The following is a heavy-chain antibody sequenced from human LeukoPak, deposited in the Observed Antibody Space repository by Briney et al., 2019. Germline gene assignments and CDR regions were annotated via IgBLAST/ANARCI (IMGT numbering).Heavy chain of an antibody. J-gene: IGHJ4*02. CDR3: ARAQSGYGHLFDY. V-gene: IGHV4-59*12. CDR2: IYYSGST. CDR1: GGSISSYY. Sequence: SSETLSLTCTVSGGSISSYYWSWIRQPPGKGLEWIGYIYYSGSTNYNPSLKSRVTISVDTSKNQFSLQLNSVTPEDTAVYYCARAQSGYGHLFDYWGQGTLVTVSS. D-gene: IGHD5-12*01.